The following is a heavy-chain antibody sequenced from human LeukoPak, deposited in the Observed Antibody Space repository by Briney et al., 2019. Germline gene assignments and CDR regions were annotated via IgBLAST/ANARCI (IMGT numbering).Heavy chain of an antibody. J-gene: IGHJ5*02. CDR3: ARKYFDWLFPGGNWFDP. Sequence: ASVKVSCKASGYTFTSHGISWVRQAPGQGLEWMGWSSAYNGNTNYAQKLQGRVTMTTDTSTSTAYMELRSLRSDDTAVYYCARKYFDWLFPGGNWFDPWGQGTLVTVSS. D-gene: IGHD3-9*01. CDR2: SSAYNGNT. CDR1: GYTFTSHG. V-gene: IGHV1-18*01.